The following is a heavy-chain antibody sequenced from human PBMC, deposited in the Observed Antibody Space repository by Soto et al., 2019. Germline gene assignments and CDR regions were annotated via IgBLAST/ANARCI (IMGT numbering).Heavy chain of an antibody. CDR2: IIPMFGTA. Sequence: QVQLVQSGAEVKKPESSVTVSCKAPGGTFSTYAISWVRQAPGQGLEWMGGIIPMFGTANYAQRFQDRVTIPADESTNTVYMELRSLRSEDTSVYFCASGIQLWLRRINNGYSGWGQGTLVTVSS. CDR3: ASGIQLWLRRINNGYSG. D-gene: IGHD5-18*01. CDR1: GGTFSTYA. V-gene: IGHV1-69*12. J-gene: IGHJ4*02.